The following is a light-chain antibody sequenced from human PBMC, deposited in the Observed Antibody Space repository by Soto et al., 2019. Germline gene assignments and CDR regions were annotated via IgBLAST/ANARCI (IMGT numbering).Light chain of an antibody. CDR3: QQYGNSPRT. Sequence: EIVLTQSPGTLSLSPGERATLSCRASQSVNSNFLAWYQQKPGQAPRLLISGASNRATGIPDRFSGSGSGTDFTRTSSRLEPEDLAVYYCQQYGNSPRTFGQGTKVELK. J-gene: IGKJ1*01. CDR2: GAS. V-gene: IGKV3-20*01. CDR1: QSVNSNF.